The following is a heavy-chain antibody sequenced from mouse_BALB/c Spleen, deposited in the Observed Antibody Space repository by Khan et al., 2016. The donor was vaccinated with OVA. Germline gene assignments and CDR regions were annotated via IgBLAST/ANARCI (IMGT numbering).Heavy chain of an antibody. Sequence: QVQLQQSGPGLVQPSQSLSITCTVSGFSLTTYGVHWVRQSPGKGLEWLGVIWSGGSTDYNAAFISRLSISKDSSKSQVFFKMNSLQVTDTAIYYCARNYDYDEGLAYWGQGTLVTVSA. CDR2: IWSGGST. CDR3: ARNYDYDEGLAY. CDR1: GFSLTTYG. D-gene: IGHD2-4*01. J-gene: IGHJ3*01. V-gene: IGHV2-2*02.